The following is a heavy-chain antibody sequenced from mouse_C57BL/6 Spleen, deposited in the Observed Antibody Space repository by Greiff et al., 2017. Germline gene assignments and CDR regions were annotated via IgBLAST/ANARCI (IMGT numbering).Heavy chain of an antibody. CDR2: IYPSDSET. CDR3: ARRVELGLAWFAY. J-gene: IGHJ3*01. V-gene: IGHV1-61*01. D-gene: IGHD4-1*01. Sequence: QVQLQQPGAELVRPGSSVKLSCKASGYTFTSYWMDWVKQRPGQGLEWIGNIYPSDSETHYNQKFKDKATLTVDKSSSTAYMQLSSLTAEDSAVYYCARRVELGLAWFAYWGQGTLVTVSA. CDR1: GYTFTSYW.